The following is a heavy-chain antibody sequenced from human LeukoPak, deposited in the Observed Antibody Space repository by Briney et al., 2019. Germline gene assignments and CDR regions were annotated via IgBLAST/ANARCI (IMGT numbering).Heavy chain of an antibody. CDR2: INHSGGST. Sequence: ASVKVSCKASGYTFTSYYMHWVRQAPGQGLEWMGIINHSGGSTSYAQKFQGRVTMTRDMSTSTVYMELSSLRSEDTAVYYCARAYVDWYFDLWGRGTLVTVSS. CDR3: ARAYVDWYFDL. CDR1: GYTFTSYY. J-gene: IGHJ2*01. D-gene: IGHD3-16*01. V-gene: IGHV1-46*01.